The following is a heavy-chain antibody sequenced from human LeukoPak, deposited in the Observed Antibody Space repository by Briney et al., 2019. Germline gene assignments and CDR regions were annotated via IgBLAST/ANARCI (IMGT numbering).Heavy chain of an antibody. V-gene: IGHV4-38-2*02. D-gene: IGHD2-15*01. Sequence: PSETLSLTCTVSGYSISSGYYWGWIRQPPGKGLEWIGSIYHSGSTYYNPSLKSQVTISVDTSKNQFSLKLSSVTAADTAVYYCARQGRSDYFDYWGQGTLVTVSS. J-gene: IGHJ4*02. CDR2: IYHSGST. CDR1: GYSISSGYY. CDR3: ARQGRSDYFDY.